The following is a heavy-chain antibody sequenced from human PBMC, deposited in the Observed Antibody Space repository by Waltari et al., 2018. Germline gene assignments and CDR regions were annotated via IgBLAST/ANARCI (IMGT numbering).Heavy chain of an antibody. CDR2: ISSSGSTI. CDR3: ARDSYCTGAVCSSYGMDV. CDR1: GFTFSDYY. J-gene: IGHJ6*02. D-gene: IGHD2-8*02. Sequence: QVQLVESGGGLVRPGGSLRLPCAASGFTFSDYYMHWLRQAPGKGLEWVSYISSSGSTIYYADSVKGRFTISRDNAKNSLYLQMNSLRAEDTAVYYCARDSYCTGAVCSSYGMDVWGQGTTVTVSS. V-gene: IGHV3-11*04.